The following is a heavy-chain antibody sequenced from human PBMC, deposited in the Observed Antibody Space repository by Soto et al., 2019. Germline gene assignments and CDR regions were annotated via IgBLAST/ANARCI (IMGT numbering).Heavy chain of an antibody. J-gene: IGHJ1*01. CDR1: GYTFTGYY. CDR2: INPNSGGT. CDR3: ARGGFPVVVTAGSEYFQH. V-gene: IGHV1-2*04. Sequence: QVQLVQSGAEVKKPGASVKVSCKASGYTFTGYYMHWVRQAPGQGLEWMGWINPNSGGTNYAQKFQGWVTMTRDTSISTAYMELSRLRSHDTAVYYCARGGFPVVVTAGSEYFQHWGQGTLVTVSS. D-gene: IGHD2-21*02.